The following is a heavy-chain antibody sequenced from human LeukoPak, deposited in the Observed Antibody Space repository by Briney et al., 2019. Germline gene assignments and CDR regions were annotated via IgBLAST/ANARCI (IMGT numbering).Heavy chain of an antibody. V-gene: IGHV3-30*03. CDR2: ISYDGSNK. D-gene: IGHD6-19*01. CDR1: GFTFSSYG. CDR3: AGQYSSGWYDVGNYYYGMDV. Sequence: GRSLRLSCAVSGFTFSSYGMHWVRQAPGKGLEWVAVISYDGSNKYYADSVKGRFTISRDNSKNTLYLQMNSLRAEDTAVYYCAGQYSSGWYDVGNYYYGMDVWGQGTTVTVSS. J-gene: IGHJ6*02.